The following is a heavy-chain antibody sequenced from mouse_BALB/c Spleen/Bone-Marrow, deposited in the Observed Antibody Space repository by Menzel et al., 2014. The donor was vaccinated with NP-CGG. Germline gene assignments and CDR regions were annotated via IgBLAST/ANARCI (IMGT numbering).Heavy chain of an antibody. Sequence: DVQLVESGAELVKSGASVKLSCTASGFNIKDTYIHWVKQRPEQGLEWIGRIDPANGNTKYDPKFQGKATITADTSSNTAYLQLSSLTSEDTAVYYCARRLRSAMDYWGQGTSVTVSS. D-gene: IGHD1-1*01. CDR1: GFNIKDTY. CDR2: IDPANGNT. CDR3: ARRLRSAMDY. V-gene: IGHV14-3*02. J-gene: IGHJ4*01.